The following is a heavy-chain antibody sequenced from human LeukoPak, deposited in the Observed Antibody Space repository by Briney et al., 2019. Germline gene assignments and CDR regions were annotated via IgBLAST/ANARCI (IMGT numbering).Heavy chain of an antibody. CDR1: GGSISSDNYY. D-gene: IGHD6-19*01. J-gene: IGHJ4*02. CDR3: ARHSGGSSSGSYGPNYFDF. CDR2: IYNSGRT. V-gene: IGHV4-39*01. Sequence: SETLSLTCTVSGGSISSDNYYWGWVRQPPGKSLEWIGTIYNSGRTYYNPSLKSRVSMSVDTSQNQFSLKLRSVTATDTAVYFCARHSGGSSSGSYGPNYFDFSGQGTLVPVSS.